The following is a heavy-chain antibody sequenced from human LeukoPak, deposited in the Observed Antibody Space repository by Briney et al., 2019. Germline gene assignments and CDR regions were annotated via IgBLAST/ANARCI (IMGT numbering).Heavy chain of an antibody. CDR1: GYSISSGYY. J-gene: IGHJ5*02. V-gene: IGHV4-38-2*02. D-gene: IGHD1/OR15-1a*01. CDR3: ARGGSITGTQSGFDH. CDR2: IYHSGST. Sequence: SETLSLTCTVSGYSISSGYYWGWIRPPPGKGREWIGSIYHSGSTYYNPSLKRRVTISVDTSKNQFSLKLSSVTAADTAVYYCARGGSITGTQSGFDHWGQGTLVTVSS.